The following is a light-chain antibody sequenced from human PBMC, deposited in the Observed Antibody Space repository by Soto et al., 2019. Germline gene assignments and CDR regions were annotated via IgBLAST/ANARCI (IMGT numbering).Light chain of an antibody. CDR1: QSVSSSY. J-gene: IGKJ5*01. CDR2: GAS. Sequence: EIVLTQSPGTLSLSPGERATLSCRASQSVSSSYLAWYQQKPGQAPRLLIYGASSRATGIPDRFSGSGSGTDFTLTISRLEPEDFPVYYCQQDGSSPTFGQGTRLEIK. V-gene: IGKV3-20*01. CDR3: QQDGSSPT.